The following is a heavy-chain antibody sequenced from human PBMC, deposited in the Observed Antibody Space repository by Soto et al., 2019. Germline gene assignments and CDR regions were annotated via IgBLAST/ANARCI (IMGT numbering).Heavy chain of an antibody. CDR3: AHTLQWLDGGYFDY. J-gene: IGHJ4*02. Sequence: QITLKESGPTLVKPTQTLTLTCTFSGFSLSTSGVGVGWIRQPTGKALEWLALIYWNDDKHYSPSLKSRLTIPKHTPKHQVVLTMTTMDPVDTATYYCAHTLQWLDGGYFDYWGQGTLVTVSS. V-gene: IGHV2-5*01. CDR1: GFSLSTSGVG. CDR2: IYWNDDK. D-gene: IGHD6-19*01.